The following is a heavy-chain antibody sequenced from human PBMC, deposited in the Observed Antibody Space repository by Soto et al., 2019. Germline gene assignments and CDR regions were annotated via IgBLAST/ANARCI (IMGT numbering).Heavy chain of an antibody. D-gene: IGHD3-3*01. J-gene: IGHJ4*02. CDR1: GYTFTSYY. CDR3: ARVDGTPHYDFWSGQKKHYFDY. V-gene: IGHV1-46*01. CDR2: INPSGGST. Sequence: ASVKVSCKACGYTFTSYYMHWVRQAPGQGLEWMGIINPSGGSTSYAQKFQGRVTMTRDTSTSTVYMELSSLRSEDTAVYYCARVDGTPHYDFWSGQKKHYFDYWGQGTLVTVSS.